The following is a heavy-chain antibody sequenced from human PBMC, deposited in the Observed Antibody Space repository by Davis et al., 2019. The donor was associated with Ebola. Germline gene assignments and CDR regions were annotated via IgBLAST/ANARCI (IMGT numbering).Heavy chain of an antibody. D-gene: IGHD3-16*01. V-gene: IGHV3-48*03. CDR3: AKEPAYYDYIWGSYGFDY. CDR1: GFTFSSYE. J-gene: IGHJ4*02. CDR2: ISIDGHSI. Sequence: PGGSLRLSCAASGFTFSSYEFNWVRQAPGEGLEWLSYISIDGHSIYYADSVKGRFTVSRDNTKNSLYLQMNSLRAEDTAVYYCAKEPAYYDYIWGSYGFDYWGQGTLVTVSS.